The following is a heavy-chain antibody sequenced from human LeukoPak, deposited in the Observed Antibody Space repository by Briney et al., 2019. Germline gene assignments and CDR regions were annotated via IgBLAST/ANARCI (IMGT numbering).Heavy chain of an antibody. CDR2: IYYSGST. CDR3: ARLCTYYYGSGSYYICY. Sequence: SETLSLTCTVSGGSISSSSYYWGWIRQPPGKGLEWIGSIYYSGSTYYNPSLKSRVTIFVDTSKNQFSLKLSSVTAADTAVYYCARLCTYYYGSGSYYICYWGQGTLVTVSS. D-gene: IGHD3-10*01. J-gene: IGHJ4*02. CDR1: GGSISSSSYY. V-gene: IGHV4-39*01.